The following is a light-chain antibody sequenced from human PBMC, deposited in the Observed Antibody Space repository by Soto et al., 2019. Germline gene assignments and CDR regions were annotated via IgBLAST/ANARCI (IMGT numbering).Light chain of an antibody. Sequence: DIQMTQSPSSLSASVWDRVTITCRVSESIVTYLNWDLHKPGPAPKLLIYAASNLKSEVPSRFSCSGSGTDFTLTISSLQPEDFATYFCQRSYSTPPWTFGQGTKVDIK. V-gene: IGKV1-39*01. J-gene: IGKJ1*01. CDR3: QRSYSTPPWT. CDR2: AAS. CDR1: ESIVTY.